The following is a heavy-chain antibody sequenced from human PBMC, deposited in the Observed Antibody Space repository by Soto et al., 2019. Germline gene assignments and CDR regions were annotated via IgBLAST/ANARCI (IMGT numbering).Heavy chain of an antibody. CDR2: ITGSGSGT. CDR3: ATRIASGAKGSLEY. Sequence: PGGSLRLSCAASGFTFSSYAISWVRQAPGKGPEWVSAITGSGSGTFYADSVKGRFTISRDNSKDALYLQMNSLRAEDTAVYYCATRIASGAKGSLEYWGQGTLVTVSS. J-gene: IGHJ4*02. CDR1: GFTFSSYA. V-gene: IGHV3-23*01. D-gene: IGHD3-10*01.